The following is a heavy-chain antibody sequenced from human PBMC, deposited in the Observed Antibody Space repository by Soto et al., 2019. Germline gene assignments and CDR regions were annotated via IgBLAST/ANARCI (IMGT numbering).Heavy chain of an antibody. CDR1: AGSVSVYY. Sequence: SETLPLTYTISAGSVSVYYWSWIRQPPGQALEWIGYIYDSGSPYYNPSFRSRVIISADTSKNEISLKLTSATAADTAVYYCAKGVGCSPHRYSARGTLVPGSAGM. D-gene: IGHD3-10*01. CDR2: IYDSGSP. J-gene: IGHJ6*01. CDR3: AKGVGCSPHRYSARGTLVPGSAGM. V-gene: IGHV4-59*02.